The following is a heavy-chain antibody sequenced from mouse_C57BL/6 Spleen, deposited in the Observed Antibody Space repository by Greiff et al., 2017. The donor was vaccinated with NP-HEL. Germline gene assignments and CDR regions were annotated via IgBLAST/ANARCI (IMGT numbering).Heavy chain of an antibody. Sequence: LVKPGASVKLSCKASGYTFTEYTIHWVKQRSGQGLEWIGWFYPGSGSIKYNEKFKDKATLTADKSSSTVYMELSRLTSEDSAVYFCARLEEMMGRGYYFDYWGQGTTLTVSS. CDR3: ARLEEMMGRGYYFDY. V-gene: IGHV1-62-2*01. D-gene: IGHD2-3*01. J-gene: IGHJ2*01. CDR2: FYPGSGSI. CDR1: GYTFTEYT.